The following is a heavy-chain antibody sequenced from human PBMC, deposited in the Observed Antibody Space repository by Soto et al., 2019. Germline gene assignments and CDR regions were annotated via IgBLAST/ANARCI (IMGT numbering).Heavy chain of an antibody. CDR3: ARDGPYVGSSESPDYFDY. Sequence: EVQLVESGGGLVQPGGSLRLSCAASGFTFSDHYMDWVRQAPGKGLEWVGRIRNKATSYTTEYAASVKGRFTISRDDSKNSLYLQMNSLKTEDTAVYYCARDGPYVGSSESPDYFDYWGQGTLVTVSS. CDR1: GFTFSDHY. D-gene: IGHD1-26*01. V-gene: IGHV3-72*01. CDR2: IRNKATSYTT. J-gene: IGHJ4*02.